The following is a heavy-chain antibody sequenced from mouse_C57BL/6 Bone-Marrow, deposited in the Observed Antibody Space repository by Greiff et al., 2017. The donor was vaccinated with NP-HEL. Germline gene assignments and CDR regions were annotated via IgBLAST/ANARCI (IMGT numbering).Heavy chain of an antibody. CDR1: GYTFTSYW. J-gene: IGHJ2*01. V-gene: IGHV1-55*01. CDR2: IYPGSGSP. Sequence: VQLQQPGAELVKPGASVKMSCKASGYTFTSYWITWVKQRPGQGLEWIGDIYPGSGSPNYNEKFKSKATRTVDTSSSTAYMQLSSLTSEDAAVYYCARENYGSRGYWGQGTTLTVSS. CDR3: ARENYGSRGY. D-gene: IGHD1-1*01.